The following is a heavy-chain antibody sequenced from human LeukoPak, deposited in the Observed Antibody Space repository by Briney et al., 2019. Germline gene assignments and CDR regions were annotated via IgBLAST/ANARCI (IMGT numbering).Heavy chain of an antibody. D-gene: IGHD4-17*01. J-gene: IGHJ4*02. CDR3: AIPHGDFVY. Sequence: PGGSLRLSCAASGFSFTSYGMRWVRQAPGKGLEWVSFISFDGSIKYYGVSVKGRFTISTDDSKNTLYLHMNSLRTEDTAVYFCAIPHGDFVYWGQGMLDTVSS. V-gene: IGHV3-30*02. CDR2: ISFDGSIK. CDR1: GFSFTSYG.